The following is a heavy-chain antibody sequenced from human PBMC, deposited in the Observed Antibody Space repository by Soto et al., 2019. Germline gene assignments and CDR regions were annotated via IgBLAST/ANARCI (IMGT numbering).Heavy chain of an antibody. D-gene: IGHD5-12*01. Sequence: SVKVSCKASGFTFTSSAVQWVRQARGQRLEWIGWIVVGSGNTNYAQKFQERVTITRDMSTSKAYMELSSLRSEDTAVYYCAAETASRGYDSSVVSDYWGQGTLVTVSS. CDR3: AAETASRGYDSSVVSDY. CDR1: GFTFTSSA. J-gene: IGHJ4*02. V-gene: IGHV1-58*01. CDR2: IVVGSGNT.